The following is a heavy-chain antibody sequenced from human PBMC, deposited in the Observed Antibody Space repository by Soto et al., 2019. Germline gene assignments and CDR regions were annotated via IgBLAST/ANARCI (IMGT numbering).Heavy chain of an antibody. CDR2: ISTYNGDT. CDR1: GYTFTRSG. J-gene: IGHJ6*02. V-gene: IGHV1-18*01. Sequence: GASVKVSCKASGYTFTRSGISWVRQAPGQGLECMGWISTYNGDTNYAQTFQGRVTMTTDTSTSTVHMEVRSLRSDDTAVYYCAREGVAPYYYYGMDVWGQGTPVTVSS. D-gene: IGHD5-12*01. CDR3: AREGVAPYYYYGMDV.